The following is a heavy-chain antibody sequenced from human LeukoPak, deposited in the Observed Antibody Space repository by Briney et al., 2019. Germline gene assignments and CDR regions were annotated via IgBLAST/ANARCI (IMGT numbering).Heavy chain of an antibody. Sequence: PSETLSLTCTVSGGPISNYRWSWIRQPPGKGLEWLGTISNSGRTYYNPSLKSRVTISLDTTKNQFSLNLSYVTATGTAVYYCTRNSGTSSLDYWGRGTLVTVSS. J-gene: IGHJ4*02. V-gene: IGHV4-39*01. CDR2: ISNSGRT. D-gene: IGHD2-21*01. CDR1: GGPISNYR. CDR3: TRNSGTSSLDY.